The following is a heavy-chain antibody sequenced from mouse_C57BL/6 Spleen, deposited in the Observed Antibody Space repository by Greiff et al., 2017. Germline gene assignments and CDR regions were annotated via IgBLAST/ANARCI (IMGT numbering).Heavy chain of an antibody. CDR3: TTGSNYLSWFAY. V-gene: IGHV1-15*01. CDR2: IDPETGGT. J-gene: IGHJ3*01. D-gene: IGHD2-5*01. Sequence: VQLQQSGAELVRPGASVTLSCKASGYTFTDYEMHWVRRTPVHGLEWIGAIDPETGGTAYNQKFKGKAILTADKSSSTAYMELRSLTSEDSAVYYCTTGSNYLSWFAYWGQGTLVTVSA. CDR1: GYTFTDYE.